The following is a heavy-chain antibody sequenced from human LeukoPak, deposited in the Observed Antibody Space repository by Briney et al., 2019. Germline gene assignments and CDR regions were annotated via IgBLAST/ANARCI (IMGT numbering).Heavy chain of an antibody. Sequence: PGGSLRLSCAASGFTFDDYAMHWVRQAPGKGLEWVSLISWDGGSTYYADSVKGRFTTSRDNSKNSLYLQMNSLRAEDTALYYCAKDRSSSWYTSSYYYMDVWGKGTTVTVSS. CDR2: ISWDGGST. J-gene: IGHJ6*03. CDR1: GFTFDDYA. D-gene: IGHD6-13*01. V-gene: IGHV3-43D*03. CDR3: AKDRSSSWYTSSYYYMDV.